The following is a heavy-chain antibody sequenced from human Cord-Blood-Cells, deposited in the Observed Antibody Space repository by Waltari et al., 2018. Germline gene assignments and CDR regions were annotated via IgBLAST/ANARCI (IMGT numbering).Heavy chain of an antibody. D-gene: IGHD1-1*01. Sequence: QVQLVQSGAEVKKPGASVKVSCKASGYTFTSYAMHWVRQAPGQRLEWMGWINAGNGNTKYSQKFRGRVTITRDTSASTAYMELSSLRSEDTAVYYCARHYNTDTLYGMDVWGQGTTVTVSS. V-gene: IGHV1-3*01. CDR3: ARHYNTDTLYGMDV. CDR1: GYTFTSYA. J-gene: IGHJ6*02. CDR2: INAGNGNT.